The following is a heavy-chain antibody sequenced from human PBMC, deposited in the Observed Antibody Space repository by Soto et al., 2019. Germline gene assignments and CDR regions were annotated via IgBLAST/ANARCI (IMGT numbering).Heavy chain of an antibody. D-gene: IGHD4-17*01. V-gene: IGHV4-59*08. Sequence: QVQLQESGPGLVKPSETLSLTCTVSGGSISSYYWSWIRQPPGKGLEWIGYIYYSGSTNYNPSLKSRVTISVDTSKNQFSLKLSSVTAADTAVYYCARRSPVTTVVDWYFDLWGRGTLVTVSS. CDR2: IYYSGST. CDR1: GGSISSYY. J-gene: IGHJ2*01. CDR3: ARRSPVTTVVDWYFDL.